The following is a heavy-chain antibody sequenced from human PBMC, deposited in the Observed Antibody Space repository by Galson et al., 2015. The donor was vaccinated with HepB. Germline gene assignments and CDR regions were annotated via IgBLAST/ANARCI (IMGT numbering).Heavy chain of an antibody. Sequence: PALVKPTPTLTLTCNFSGFSLSSSSMCVSWIRQPPGKALEWLARIAWDDDKYYSTSLRTRLTISKDTSKNQAVLTMTNMYPVDPATYYSARGTTAATHSLDPWGQGTLVTVSS. D-gene: IGHD4-17*01. V-gene: IGHV2-70*11. CDR1: GFSLSSSSMC. CDR2: IAWDDDK. CDR3: ARGTTAATHSLDP. J-gene: IGHJ5*02.